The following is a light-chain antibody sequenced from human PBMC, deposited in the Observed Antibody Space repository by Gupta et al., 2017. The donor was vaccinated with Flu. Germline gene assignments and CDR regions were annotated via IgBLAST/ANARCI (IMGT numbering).Light chain of an antibody. V-gene: IGLV1-40*01. J-gene: IGLJ3*02. CDR2: GNS. CDR3: QSFDNSLSGSV. Sequence: QSVLTQPPSVSGAPGQRVPTPGTVRSSKIGAGFDVHWYQQLPGTSPNLLIYGNSNRPSGVPYRFSGAKSGTSASLAITGLQAEDEADYYCQSFDNSLSGSVFGGGTKLTVL. CDR1: SSKIGAGFD.